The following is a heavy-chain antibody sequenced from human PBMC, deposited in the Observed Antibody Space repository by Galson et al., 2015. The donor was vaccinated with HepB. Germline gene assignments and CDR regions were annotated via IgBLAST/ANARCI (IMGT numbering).Heavy chain of an antibody. V-gene: IGHV3-11*06. D-gene: IGHD4-17*01. CDR1: GFTFSDYY. CDR3: ARELLYGEYGRDRLAGKFDP. J-gene: IGHJ5*02. CDR2: ISSSSSYT. Sequence: SLRLSCAASGFTFSDYYMSWIRQAPGKGLEWVSYISSSSSYTNYADSVEGRFTISRDNAKNSLYLQMNSLRAEDTAVYYCARELLYGEYGRDRLAGKFDPWGQGTLVTVSS.